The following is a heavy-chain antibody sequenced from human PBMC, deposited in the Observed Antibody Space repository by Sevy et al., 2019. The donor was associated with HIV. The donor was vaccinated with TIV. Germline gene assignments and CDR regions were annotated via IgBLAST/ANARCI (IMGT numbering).Heavy chain of an antibody. D-gene: IGHD2-15*01. CDR3: ARAVLEISTWWSDY. Sequence: GESLKISCAASGFTFSSYRMTWVRQAPGKGLEWVSCISSTSAYINYADSVKGRFTISRDNAKNLLYLQMDSLRAEDTAVYYCARAVLEISTWWSDYWGQGTLVTVSS. CDR1: GFTFSSYR. V-gene: IGHV3-21*01. J-gene: IGHJ4*02. CDR2: ISSTSAYI.